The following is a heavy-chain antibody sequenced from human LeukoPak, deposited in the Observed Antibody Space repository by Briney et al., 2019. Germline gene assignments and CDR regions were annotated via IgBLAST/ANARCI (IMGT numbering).Heavy chain of an antibody. V-gene: IGHV4-39*01. CDR2: ISYSGTT. CDR1: GGSIYSRSYY. J-gene: IGHJ4*02. D-gene: IGHD1-26*01. CDR3: ARQVGTTLYFDY. Sequence: PSETLSLTCPVSGGSIYSRSYYWSWLRQPPGKGLEWIGSISYSGTTYYNPSLNSRVTISVDTSMNQFSLKLSSVTASDTAVFYCARQVGTTLYFDYWGQGILVTVSS.